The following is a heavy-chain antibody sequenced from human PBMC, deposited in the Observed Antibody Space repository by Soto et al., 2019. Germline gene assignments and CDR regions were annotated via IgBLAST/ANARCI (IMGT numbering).Heavy chain of an antibody. J-gene: IGHJ4*02. V-gene: IGHV4-59*01. CDR2: IYNSGRT. CDR3: ARGQDSSGYYYAGGIDY. Sequence: SETLSLTCTVSGGSISSYYWSWIRQPPGKELEWIGYIYNSGRTNSSPSLKSRVTISVDTSKNQFSLNLSSVTAADTAMYYCARGQDSSGYYYAGGIDYWGQGTLVTVSS. D-gene: IGHD3-22*01. CDR1: GGSISSYY.